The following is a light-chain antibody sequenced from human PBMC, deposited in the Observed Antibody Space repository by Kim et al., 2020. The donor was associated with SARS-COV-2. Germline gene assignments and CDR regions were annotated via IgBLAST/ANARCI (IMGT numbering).Light chain of an antibody. V-gene: IGLV6-57*02. CDR2: EDN. J-gene: IGLJ3*02. CDR3: QSYDSSNHSHWV. Sequence: LTQPHSVSESPGKTVTISCTGSSGSIASNYVQWYQQRPGSAPTTVIYEDNQRPSGVPDRFSGSIDSSSNSASLTISGLKTEDEADYYCQSYDSSNHSHWVFGGGTQLTVL. CDR1: SGSIASNY.